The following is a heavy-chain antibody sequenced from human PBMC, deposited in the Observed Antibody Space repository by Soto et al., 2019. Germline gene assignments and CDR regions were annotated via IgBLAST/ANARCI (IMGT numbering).Heavy chain of an antibody. D-gene: IGHD3-3*01. Sequence: CRSIHQHPGKGLEWIGEINHSGSTNYNPSLKSRVTISVDTSKNQFSLKLSSVTAADTAVYYCARVAGITIFGVVINSDYYYYGMDVWGQGTTVTVSS. CDR2: INHSGST. J-gene: IGHJ6*02. V-gene: IGHV4-34*01. CDR3: ARVAGITIFGVVINSDYYYYGMDV.